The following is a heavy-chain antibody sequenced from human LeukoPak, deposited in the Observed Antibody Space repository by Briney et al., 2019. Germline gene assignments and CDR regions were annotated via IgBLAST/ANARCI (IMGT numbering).Heavy chain of an antibody. J-gene: IGHJ4*02. V-gene: IGHV4-4*07. CDR2: IYTSGST. D-gene: IGHD1-26*01. CDR1: GGSISSYY. Sequence: SETMSLTCTVSGGSISSYYWSWLRQPAGEGLEWIGRIYTSGSTNYNPSLKSRVTMSVDTSTSQFSLKLSSVAAADTAVYYCAREIGPASGSYKGRFDYWGQGTLVTVSS. CDR3: AREIGPASGSYKGRFDY.